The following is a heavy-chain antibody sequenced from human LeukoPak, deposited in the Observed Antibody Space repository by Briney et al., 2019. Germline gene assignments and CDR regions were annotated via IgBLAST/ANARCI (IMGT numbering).Heavy chain of an antibody. CDR2: IYTGGTT. Sequence: VGSLRLSCAASGFTVSSNYMSGVGQAPGKGLEWVSAIYTGGTTYYADSVKRRFTISRDTSKNTLYLQMNTLTAADTAVYYCASDSRGWYRDYWGQGTLVTVSS. J-gene: IGHJ4*02. D-gene: IGHD6-19*01. CDR3: ASDSRGWYRDY. V-gene: IGHV3-53*01. CDR1: GFTVSSNY.